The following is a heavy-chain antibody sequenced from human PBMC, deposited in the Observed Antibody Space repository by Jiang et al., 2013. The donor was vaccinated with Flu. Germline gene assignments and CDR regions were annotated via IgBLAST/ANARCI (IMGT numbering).Heavy chain of an antibody. J-gene: IGHJ4*02. CDR3: ARDDYYDNSGYPE. D-gene: IGHD3-22*01. Sequence: LLKPSETLSLTCAVYGPSFRGYYWSWIRQSPGKGLEWIGEVDHSGSTNYNPSLKSRVIISVDTSKNQFSLRLTSVTAADTAVYYCARDDYYDNSGYPEWGQGTLVTVSS. CDR2: VDHSGST. V-gene: IGHV4-34*01. CDR1: GPSFRGYY.